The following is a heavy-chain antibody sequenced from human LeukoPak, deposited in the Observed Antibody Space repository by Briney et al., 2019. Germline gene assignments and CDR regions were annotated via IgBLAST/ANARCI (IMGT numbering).Heavy chain of an antibody. Sequence: GGSLRLSCAASGFTFSENNVHWVRQAPGKGLEWVALLSNDGNNYAYADSVKGRFTLSGDKSKTTLYLQMNSLRTEDTALYYCAKESRGYCSGGSCYSGGYFDYWGQGTLVTVSS. CDR2: LSNDGNNY. J-gene: IGHJ4*02. CDR1: GFTFSENN. CDR3: AKESRGYCSGGSCYSGGYFDY. V-gene: IGHV3-30*18. D-gene: IGHD2-15*01.